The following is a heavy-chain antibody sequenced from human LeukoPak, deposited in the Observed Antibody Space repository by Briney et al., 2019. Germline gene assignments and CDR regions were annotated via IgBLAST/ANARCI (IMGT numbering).Heavy chain of an antibody. Sequence: LRLSCAVSGGSISSGGYSWSWIRQPPGKGLEWIGYIYHSGSTYYNPSLKSRVTISVDRSKNQFSLKLSSVTAADTAVYYCARAPDAFDIWGQGTMVTVSS. CDR3: ARAPDAFDI. CDR1: GGSISSGGYS. CDR2: IYHSGST. J-gene: IGHJ3*02. V-gene: IGHV4-30-2*01.